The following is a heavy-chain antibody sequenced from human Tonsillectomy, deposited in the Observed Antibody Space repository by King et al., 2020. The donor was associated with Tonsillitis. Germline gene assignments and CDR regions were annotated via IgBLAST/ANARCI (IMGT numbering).Heavy chain of an antibody. D-gene: IGHD4-17*01. CDR2: IVGSGGST. CDR1: GFTFSNYA. V-gene: IGHV3-23*04. J-gene: IGHJ4*02. CDR3: AKDAYYGDDYYFDS. Sequence: VQLVESGGGLVQPGTSLRLSCAASGFTFSNYAMSWVRLAPGKGLEWVSHIVGSGGSTYYADSVKGRFTISRDNSRSTLYLRMNSLRAEDTAVYYCAKDAYYGDDYYFDSWGQGTLVTVS.